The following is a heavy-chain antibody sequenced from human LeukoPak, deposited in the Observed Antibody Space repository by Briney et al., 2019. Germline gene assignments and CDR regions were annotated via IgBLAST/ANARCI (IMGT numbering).Heavy chain of an antibody. J-gene: IGHJ4*02. CDR3: AKAGTVSRITMIVVATAYYFDY. V-gene: IGHV3-23*01. Sequence: GGSLRLSCAASGFTFSSYWMGWVRQAPGKGLEWVSAISGSGGSTYYADSVKGRFTISRDNSKNTLYLQMNSLRAEDTAVYYCAKAGTVSRITMIVVATAYYFDYWGQGTLVTVSS. D-gene: IGHD3-22*01. CDR1: GFTFSSYW. CDR2: ISGSGGST.